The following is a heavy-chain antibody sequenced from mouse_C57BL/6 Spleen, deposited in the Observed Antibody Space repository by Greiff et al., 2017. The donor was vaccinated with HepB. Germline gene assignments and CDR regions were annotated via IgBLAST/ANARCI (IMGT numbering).Heavy chain of an antibody. V-gene: IGHV14-4*01. CDR1: GFNIKDDY. CDR3: TTRGNYEAY. Sequence: VQLQQSGAELVRPGASVKLSCTASGFNIKDDYMHWVKQRPEQGLEWIGWIYPENGDTEYASKFQGKATITADTSSNTAYLQLSSLTSEDTAVYYCTTRGNYEAYWGQGTLVTVSA. CDR2: IYPENGDT. D-gene: IGHD2-1*01. J-gene: IGHJ3*01.